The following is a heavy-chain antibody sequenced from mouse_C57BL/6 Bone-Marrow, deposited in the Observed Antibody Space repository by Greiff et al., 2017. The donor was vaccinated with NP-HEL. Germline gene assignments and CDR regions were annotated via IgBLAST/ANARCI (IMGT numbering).Heavy chain of an antibody. D-gene: IGHD2-12*01. V-gene: IGHV14-4*01. J-gene: IGHJ4*01. Sequence: EVQLQQSGAELVRPGASVKLSCTASGFNIKDDYMHWVKQRPEQGLEWIGWIDPENGDTEYASKFQGKATITADTSSNTAYLQLSSLTSEDTSVYYCTTPRRAMDYWGQGTSVTVSS. CDR3: TTPRRAMDY. CDR1: GFNIKDDY. CDR2: IDPENGDT.